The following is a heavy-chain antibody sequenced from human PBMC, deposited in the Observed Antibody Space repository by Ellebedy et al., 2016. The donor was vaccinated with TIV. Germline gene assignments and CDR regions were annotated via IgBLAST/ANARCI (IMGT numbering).Heavy chain of an antibody. CDR3: AYEEGSSGY. CDR2: IKEDGSEK. J-gene: IGHJ4*02. D-gene: IGHD3-22*01. CDR1: GFTFSSYW. V-gene: IGHV3-7*01. Sequence: GGSLRLSXAASGFTFSSYWMSWVRQAPGKGLEWVDNIKEDGSEKYYVDSVKGRFTISRDNVKNSLYLQMNSLRAEDTAVYYCAYEEGSSGYWGQGTLVTVPS.